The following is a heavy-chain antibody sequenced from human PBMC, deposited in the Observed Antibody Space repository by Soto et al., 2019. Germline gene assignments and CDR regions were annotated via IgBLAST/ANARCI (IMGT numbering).Heavy chain of an antibody. D-gene: IGHD2-2*01. CDR3: ARAGRYCSSTSCYFWFAP. V-gene: IGHV1-58*01. CDR1: GFTFTSSA. Sequence: SVKVACKASGFTFTSSAVQWVRQARGQRLEWMGWIVVGSGNTNYAQKFQERVTITRDMSTSTAYMELSRLRSDDTAVYYCARAGRYCSSTSCYFWFAPWGQGTLVTVSS. J-gene: IGHJ5*02. CDR2: IVVGSGNT.